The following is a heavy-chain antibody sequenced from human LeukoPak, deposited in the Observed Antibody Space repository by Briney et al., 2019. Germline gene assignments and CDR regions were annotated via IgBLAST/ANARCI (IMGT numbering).Heavy chain of an antibody. Sequence: SETLSLTCAVYGGSFSGYYWGWIRQPPGKGLEWIGEINHSGSTNYNPSLKSRVTISVDTSKNQFSLKLSSVTAADTAVYYCARANIVVVPAAAASGGFDYWGQGTLVTVSS. J-gene: IGHJ4*02. D-gene: IGHD2-2*01. CDR3: ARANIVVVPAAAASGGFDY. CDR1: GGSFSGYY. V-gene: IGHV4-34*01. CDR2: INHSGST.